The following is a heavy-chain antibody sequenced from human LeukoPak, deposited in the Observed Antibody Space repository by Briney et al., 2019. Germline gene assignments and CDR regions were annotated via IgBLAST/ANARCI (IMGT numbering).Heavy chain of an antibody. Sequence: GASVKVSCKASGYTFTSYYMHWVRQAPGQGLEWMGIINPSGGSTSYAQKFQGRVTMTRDTSTSTVYMALSSLRSEDTAVYYCARDPYGPRTGYYYYMDVWGKGTTVTVSS. CDR1: GYTFTSYY. CDR3: ARDPYGPRTGYYYYMDV. J-gene: IGHJ6*03. CDR2: INPSGGST. D-gene: IGHD3-10*01. V-gene: IGHV1-46*01.